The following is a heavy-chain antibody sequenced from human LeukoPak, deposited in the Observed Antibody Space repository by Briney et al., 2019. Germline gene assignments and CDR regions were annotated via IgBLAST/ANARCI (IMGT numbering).Heavy chain of an antibody. D-gene: IGHD2/OR15-2a*01. J-gene: IGHJ4*02. CDR2: ISSSGSTI. V-gene: IGHV3-11*01. CDR3: AKVGTVYFPLDF. Sequence: GGSLRLSCAASGFTFSDYYMSWIRQAPGKGLEWVSYISSSGSTIYYADSVKGRFTISRDNSKNTLYLQMNSLRAEDTAVYYCAKVGTVYFPLDFWGQGTLVTVSS. CDR1: GFTFSDYY.